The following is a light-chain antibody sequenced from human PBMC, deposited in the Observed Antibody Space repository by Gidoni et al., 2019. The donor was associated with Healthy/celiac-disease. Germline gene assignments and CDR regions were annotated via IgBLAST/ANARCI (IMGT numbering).Light chain of an antibody. CDR1: SSDVGGYNY. Sequence: QSALTQPPSAPWSPGQPVTIPCTGTSSDVGGYNYVSWYQQHPGKAPKLMIYGDSKRPSGVPDRFSGSKSGNTASLTVSGLQAEDEADYYCSSCAGSNNPDVFGTGTKVTVL. V-gene: IGLV2-8*01. J-gene: IGLJ1*01. CDR2: GDS. CDR3: SSCAGSNNPDV.